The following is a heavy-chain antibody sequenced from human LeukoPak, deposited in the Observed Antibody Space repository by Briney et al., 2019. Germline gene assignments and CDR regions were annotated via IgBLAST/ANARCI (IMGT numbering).Heavy chain of an antibody. D-gene: IGHD6-6*01. Sequence: GGSLRLSCAASGFTFTSYSMNWVRQAPGEGLEWVSSITSTSKYIDYADSVKGRFTIPRDNAKDSLYLQLNSLRAEDTAVYYCARWSQFGSSSVGAHHFDHWGQGTLVTFSS. CDR3: ARWSQFGSSSVGAHHFDH. V-gene: IGHV3-21*01. CDR2: ITSTSKYI. J-gene: IGHJ4*02. CDR1: GFTFTSYS.